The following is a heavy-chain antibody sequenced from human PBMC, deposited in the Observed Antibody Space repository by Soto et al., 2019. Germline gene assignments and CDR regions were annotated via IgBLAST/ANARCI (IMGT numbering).Heavy chain of an antibody. CDR1: VFTFTNNG. D-gene: IGHD1-1*01. CDR2: ISENSDTT. J-gene: IGHJ4*02. V-gene: IGHV3-23*01. CDR3: VKDNNWDDPG. Sequence: WGALLLSCECSVFTFTNNGMTWVRQAPGKGLDWVSIISENSDTTWYADSVKGRFTVSIDNSKKTLYLQMNSLRAEDTSIYYCVKDNNWDDPGWGQGTMVTVSS.